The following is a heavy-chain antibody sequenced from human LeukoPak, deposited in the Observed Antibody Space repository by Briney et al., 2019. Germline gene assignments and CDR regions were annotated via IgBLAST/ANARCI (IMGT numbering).Heavy chain of an antibody. CDR2: FYYSGST. V-gene: IGHV4-59*01. J-gene: IGHJ3*02. CDR3: ARDSQGAFDI. Sequence: PSETLSLTCTVSGGSISSYYWSWIRQPPGKGLEWIGYFYYSGSTNYNPSLKSRVTISVDTSKNQFSLKLSSVTAADTAVYYCARDSQGAFDIWGQGTMVTVSS. CDR1: GGSISSYY.